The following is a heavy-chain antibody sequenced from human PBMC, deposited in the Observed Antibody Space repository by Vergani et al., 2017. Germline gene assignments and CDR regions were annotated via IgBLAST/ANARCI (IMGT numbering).Heavy chain of an antibody. CDR3: ARLGNWFDP. CDR1: GGSISSSSYY. V-gene: IGHV4-39*01. CDR2: IYYSGST. J-gene: IGHJ5*02. Sequence: QLQLQESGPGLVKPSETLSLTCTVSGGSISSSSYYWGWLRQRPGKGLEWIGSIYYSGSTYYNPSRKSRVTISVNTSKNQFSLKLSSVTAADSAVYYCARLGNWFDPWGQGTLVTVSS.